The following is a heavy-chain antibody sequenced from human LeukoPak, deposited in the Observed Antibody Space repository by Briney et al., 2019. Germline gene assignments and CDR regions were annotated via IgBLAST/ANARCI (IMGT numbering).Heavy chain of an antibody. CDR2: IKSKTDGGTT. V-gene: IGHV3-15*01. D-gene: IGHD5-12*01. CDR1: GFTFSNAW. CDR3: AKDRPTWPIDY. J-gene: IGHJ4*02. Sequence: GGSLRLSCAASGFTFSNAWMSWVRQAPGKGLEWVGRIKSKTDGGTTDYAAPVKGRFTISRDNSQNTLFLQMNSLRAEDTAVYYCAKDRPTWPIDYWGQGTLVTVSS.